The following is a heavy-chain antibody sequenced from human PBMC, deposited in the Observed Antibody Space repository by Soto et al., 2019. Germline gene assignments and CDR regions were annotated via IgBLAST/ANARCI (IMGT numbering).Heavy chain of an antibody. CDR1: GFTFSSYA. Sequence: QVQLVESGGGVVQPGRSLRLSCAASGFTFSSYAMHWVRQAPGKALEWVAVISYDGSNKYYADSVKGRFTISRDNSKNTLYLQMNSLRAEDTAVYYCARDRGAPYYDILTGYGAAFDIWGQGTMVTVSS. CDR3: ARDRGAPYYDILTGYGAAFDI. J-gene: IGHJ3*02. CDR2: ISYDGSNK. V-gene: IGHV3-30-3*01. D-gene: IGHD3-9*01.